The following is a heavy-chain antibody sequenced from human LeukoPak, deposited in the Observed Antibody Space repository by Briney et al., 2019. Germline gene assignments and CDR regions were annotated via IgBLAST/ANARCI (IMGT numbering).Heavy chain of an antibody. J-gene: IGHJ4*02. Sequence: PSETLSLTCTVSGGSISSSSYYWGWIRHPPGKGLEWSGSIYYSGSTYYNPSLKSRVTISVDTSKNQFSLKLSSVTAADTAVYYCARASPDGLLWFGEMFDYWGQGTLVTVSS. CDR3: ARASPDGLLWFGEMFDY. CDR2: IYYSGST. CDR1: GGSISSSSYY. V-gene: IGHV4-39*01. D-gene: IGHD3-10*01.